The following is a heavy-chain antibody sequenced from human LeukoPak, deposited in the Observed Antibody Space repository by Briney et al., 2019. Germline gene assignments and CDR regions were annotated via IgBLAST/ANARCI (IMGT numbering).Heavy chain of an antibody. Sequence: PSDTLSLTCGVYGGSFSGYFWSWIRQTPGTGLEWIGDINHGGTTNYNPPLKSRVTISVDTPKNHSSLKMKSATAPHTPLYYFTRIQSFWGGRYFDWFPGFEIWGQGAVVTVSS. CDR3: TRIQSFWGGRYFDWFPGFEI. D-gene: IGHD3-9*01. CDR2: INHGGTT. CDR1: GGSFSGYF. J-gene: IGHJ3*02. V-gene: IGHV4-34*01.